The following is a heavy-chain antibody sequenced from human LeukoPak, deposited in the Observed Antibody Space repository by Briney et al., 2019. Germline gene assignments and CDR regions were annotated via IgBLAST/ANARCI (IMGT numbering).Heavy chain of an antibody. V-gene: IGHV3-23*01. CDR1: GFTFSSYA. Sequence: GGSLRLSCAASGFTFSSYAMNWVRQAPGKGLEWVSAISGSGGNTYYADSVKGRFTISRDNSKNTLYLQMNSLRAEDTAVYYCARHLSGVTGYTYGRGIDYWGQGTLVSVSS. CDR2: ISGSGGNT. CDR3: ARHLSGVTGYTYGRGIDY. D-gene: IGHD5-18*01. J-gene: IGHJ4*02.